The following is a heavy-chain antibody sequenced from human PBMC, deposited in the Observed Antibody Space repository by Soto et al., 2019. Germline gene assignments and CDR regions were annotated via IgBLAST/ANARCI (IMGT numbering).Heavy chain of an antibody. Sequence: QVQLVEAGGGLVKPGGSLRLSCAASGFTFSDHYITWIRQAPGKGLEWVSYISSSGTTIYYAESVRGRFTISRDNAKNSLYLQMNSLRVEDTALYYCARVGDMAYKDWGQGTLVTVSS. V-gene: IGHV3-11*01. D-gene: IGHD3-3*01. CDR3: ARVGDMAYKD. CDR1: GFTFSDHY. CDR2: ISSSGTTI. J-gene: IGHJ4*02.